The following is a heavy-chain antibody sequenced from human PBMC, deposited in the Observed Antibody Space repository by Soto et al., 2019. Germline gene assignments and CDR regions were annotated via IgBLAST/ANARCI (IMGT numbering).Heavy chain of an antibody. V-gene: IGHV1-69*13. CDR1: GGTFSSDS. CDR3: ARSGGLDRDFNY. CDR2: IIPMFDTP. J-gene: IGHJ4*02. D-gene: IGHD2-15*01. Sequence: ASVKVSCKASGGTFSSDSFSWVRQAPGQGLEWMGGIIPMFDTPIYAQKFQDRVAITADESTSTAYMQLSSLRSGDTAVYYCARSGGLDRDFNYWGQGSLVTVSS.